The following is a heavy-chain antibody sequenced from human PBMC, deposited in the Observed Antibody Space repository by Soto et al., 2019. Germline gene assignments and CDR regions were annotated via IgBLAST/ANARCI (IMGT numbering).Heavy chain of an antibody. J-gene: IGHJ6*02. CDR3: EKNGQPPYYYYGLDV. Sequence: QGHLVQSGAEVKKPGASVKVSCKASGYTFTRYGISWVRQAPVQGLAGMGWISGYNGDTNYAQNLQDRVTMTIDTSTSTAYMELRSLTSDDTPVYYCEKNGQPPYYYYGLDVWGQGTTVTVSS. CDR2: ISGYNGDT. D-gene: IGHD2-8*01. V-gene: IGHV1-18*01. CDR1: GYTFTRYG.